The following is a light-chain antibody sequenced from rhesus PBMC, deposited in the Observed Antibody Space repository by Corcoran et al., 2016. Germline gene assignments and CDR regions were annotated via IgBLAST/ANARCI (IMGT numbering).Light chain of an antibody. CDR1: QGICSG. V-gene: IGKV1-22*01. J-gene: IGKJ3*01. CDR2: RAS. CDR3: RQYSSRPFT. Sequence: DIQMTQSPSSLSASVGDTVTITCRASQGICSGSSWYQQKPGKAPKLLISRASSLQSGVPSRLSGRGSWTDFTLTISSLQSEDFATYYCRQYSSRPFTFGPGTKLDIK.